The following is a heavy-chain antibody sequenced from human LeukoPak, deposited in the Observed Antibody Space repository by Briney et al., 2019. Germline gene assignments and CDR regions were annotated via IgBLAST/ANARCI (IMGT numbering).Heavy chain of an antibody. V-gene: IGHV3-7*01. CDR1: GLTFTSNW. CDR3: TTDTSFIAN. CDR2: IKHVGSDI. Sequence: GGSLRLSCAASGLTFTSNWMSWVRQAQGKGLQLVANIKHVGSDICYVYPCKGPFTIAKDNAKSSLYLLMNSPRNDDTAVYYCTTDTSFIANWGQGTLVTVSS. J-gene: IGHJ4*02. D-gene: IGHD2-15*01.